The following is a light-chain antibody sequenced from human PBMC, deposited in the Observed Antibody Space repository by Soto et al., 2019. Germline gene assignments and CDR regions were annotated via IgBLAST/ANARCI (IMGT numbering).Light chain of an antibody. Sequence: DIQMTQSPSTLSASVGDRVTITCRASQSIGTSLAWYQQKPGKAPRFLIYDASTLESGVPSRFSGSGSGTKFTLTISSLQPDDFGTYYCQQCYSYYSFGQGTKLEIK. V-gene: IGKV1-5*01. J-gene: IGKJ2*03. CDR1: QSIGTS. CDR2: DAS. CDR3: QQCYSYYS.